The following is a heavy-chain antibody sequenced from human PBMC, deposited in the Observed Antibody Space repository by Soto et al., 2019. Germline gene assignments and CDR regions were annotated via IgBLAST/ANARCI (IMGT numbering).Heavy chain of an antibody. J-gene: IGHJ4*02. CDR2: ISSSSSYI. CDR1: GFTFSSYS. V-gene: IGHV3-21*01. CDR3: ARDLYSSSARYFDY. D-gene: IGHD6-6*01. Sequence: GGSLRLSCAASGFTFSSYSMNWVRQAPGKGLEWVSSISSSSSYIYYADSVKGRFTISRDNAKNSLYLQMNSLRAEDTAVHYCARDLYSSSARYFDYWGQGTLVTVPS.